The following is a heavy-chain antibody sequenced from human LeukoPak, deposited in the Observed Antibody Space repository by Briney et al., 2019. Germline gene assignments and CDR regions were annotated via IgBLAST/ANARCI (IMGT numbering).Heavy chain of an antibody. J-gene: IGHJ4*02. CDR3: AKDRGGYSYAFDY. CDR1: GFTFSSYG. V-gene: IGHV3-30*02. D-gene: IGHD5-18*01. CDR2: IRYDGSNK. Sequence: PGGSLRLSCAASGFTFSSYGMHWVRQAPGKGLEWVAFIRYDGSNKYYADSVKGRFTISRDNSKNTLCLQMNSLRAEDTAVYSCAKDRGGYSYAFDYWGQGTLVTVSS.